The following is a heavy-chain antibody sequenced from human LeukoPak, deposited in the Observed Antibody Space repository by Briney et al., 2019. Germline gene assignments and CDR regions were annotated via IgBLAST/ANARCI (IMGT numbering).Heavy chain of an antibody. D-gene: IGHD6-13*01. V-gene: IGHV4-4*07. J-gene: IGHJ4*02. Sequence: PSETLSLTCTVSGGSISSYYWSWIRQPAGKGLEWIGRIYTSGSTNYNPSLKSRVTMSVDTSKNQFSLKLSSVTAADTAVYYCAACSSWYKFRTYYFDYWGQGTLVTVSS. CDR2: IYTSGST. CDR1: GGSISSYY. CDR3: AACSSWYKFRTYYFDY.